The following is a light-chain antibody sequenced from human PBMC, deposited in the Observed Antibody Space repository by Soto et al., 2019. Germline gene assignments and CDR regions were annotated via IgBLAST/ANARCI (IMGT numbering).Light chain of an antibody. Sequence: QSVLTQPPSASGTPGQKVSISCSGSSSNIGNDYVYWYRQLPGTAPKLLIYRNNQRPSEVPDRFSASKSGTSASLAINGLRSEDVADYYCAAWDDSLSVVFGGGTKLTVL. CDR2: RNN. J-gene: IGLJ3*02. V-gene: IGLV1-47*01. CDR1: SSNIGNDY. CDR3: AAWDDSLSVV.